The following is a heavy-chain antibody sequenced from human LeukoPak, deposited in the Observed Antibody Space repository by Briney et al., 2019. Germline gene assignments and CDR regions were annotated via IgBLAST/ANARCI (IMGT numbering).Heavy chain of an antibody. CDR1: GGSISSYY. V-gene: IGHV4-4*07. CDR3: ARGGKWGYDILTGSRFFDY. CDR2: IHTSGST. D-gene: IGHD3-9*01. J-gene: IGHJ4*02. Sequence: SETLSLTCIVSGGSISSYYWSWIRQPAGKGLEWIGQIHTSGSTNYNPSLKSRVTISVDTSKNQFSLKLSSVTAADTAVYYCARGGKWGYDILTGSRFFDYWGQGTLVTVSS.